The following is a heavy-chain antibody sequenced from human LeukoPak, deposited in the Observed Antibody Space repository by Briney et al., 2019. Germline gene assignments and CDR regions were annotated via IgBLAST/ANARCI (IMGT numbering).Heavy chain of an antibody. D-gene: IGHD3-22*01. V-gene: IGHV1-69*13. CDR2: IIPIFGTA. J-gene: IGHJ4*02. CDR3: ARDSGRDYYDSSGYKYFDY. Sequence: ASVKVSCKASGGTFISYAISWVRQAPGQGLEWMGGIIPIFGTANYAQKFQGRVTITADESTSTAYMELSSLRSEDTAVYYCARDSGRDYYDSSGYKYFDYWGQGTLVTVSS. CDR1: GGTFISYA.